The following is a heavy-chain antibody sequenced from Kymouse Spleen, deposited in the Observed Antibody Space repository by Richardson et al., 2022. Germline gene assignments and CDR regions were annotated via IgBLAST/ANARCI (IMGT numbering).Heavy chain of an antibody. CDR2: IYYSGST. Sequence: QLQLQESGPGLVKPSETLSLTCTVSGGSISSSSYYWGWIRQPPGKGLEWIGSIYYSGSTYYNPSLKSRVTISVDTSKNQFSLKLSSVTAADTAVYYCARQGNWNYYFDYWGQGTLVTVSS. CDR1: GGSISSSSYY. J-gene: IGHJ4*02. D-gene: IGHD1-7*01. CDR3: ARQGNWNYYFDY. V-gene: IGHV4-39*01.